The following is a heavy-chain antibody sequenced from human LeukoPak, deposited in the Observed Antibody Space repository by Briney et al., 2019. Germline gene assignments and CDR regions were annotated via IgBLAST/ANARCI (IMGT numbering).Heavy chain of an antibody. CDR3: ARQKWELRGHYYYYYMDV. CDR2: IIPIFGTA. CDR1: GGTFSSYA. D-gene: IGHD1-26*01. V-gene: IGHV1-69*05. Sequence: ASVKVSCKASGGTFSSYAISWVRQAPGQGLEWMGGIIPIFGTANYAQKFQGRVTITTDESTSTAYMELSSLRSEDTAVYYCARQKWELRGHYYYYYMDVWRKGTTVTVS. J-gene: IGHJ6*03.